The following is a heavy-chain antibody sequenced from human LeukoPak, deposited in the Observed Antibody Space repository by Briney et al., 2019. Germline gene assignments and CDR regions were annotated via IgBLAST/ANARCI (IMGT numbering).Heavy chain of an antibody. V-gene: IGHV3-23*01. CDR2: ISDSDDST. CDR1: GFTFTDFA. D-gene: IGHD4/OR15-4a*01. Sequence: GGSLRLSCAASGFTFTDFAMSWVRQAPGKGLESVATISDSDDSTYYADSVMGRFTISRDKSKNTLYLEMTSLRAEDTAIYYCAKSLRGYGGYDYWGQGTQATVSS. J-gene: IGHJ4*02. CDR3: AKSLRGYGGYDY.